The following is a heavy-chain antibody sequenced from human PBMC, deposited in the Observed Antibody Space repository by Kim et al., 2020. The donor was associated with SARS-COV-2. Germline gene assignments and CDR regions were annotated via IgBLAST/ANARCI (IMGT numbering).Heavy chain of an antibody. CDR1: GGSISSSSYY. CDR3: ARLNYDILTGYSTDFDY. CDR2: IYYSGST. Sequence: SETLSLTCTVSGGSISSSSYYWGWIRQPPGKGLEWIGSIYYSGSTYYNPSLKSRVTISVDTSKNQFSLKLSSVTAADTAVYYCARLNYDILTGYSTDFDYWGQGTLVTVSS. D-gene: IGHD3-9*01. J-gene: IGHJ4*02. V-gene: IGHV4-39*01.